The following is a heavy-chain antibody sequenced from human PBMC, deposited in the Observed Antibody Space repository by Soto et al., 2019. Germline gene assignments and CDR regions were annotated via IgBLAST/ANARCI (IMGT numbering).Heavy chain of an antibody. CDR3: VFDFWLVPTV. D-gene: IGHD3-3*01. J-gene: IGHJ6*04. CDR2: IHSSSSWE. V-gene: IGHV3-48*01. Sequence: EVQLVESGGGLVQPGGSLKLSCAASGFTFSTHSMNWVRQAPGRGLEWVSYIHSSSSWEVYADSVRGRFTVSRDNAKNSLYRQMSSLRAEDPAVYYCVFDFWLVPTVWGKGTTVTVSS. CDR1: GFTFSTHS.